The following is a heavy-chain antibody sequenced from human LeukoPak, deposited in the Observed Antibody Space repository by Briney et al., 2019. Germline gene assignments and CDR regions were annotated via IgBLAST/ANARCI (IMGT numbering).Heavy chain of an antibody. CDR2: INPNSGGT. CDR3: ARSLGGYSYDYGMDV. V-gene: IGHV1-2*02. CDR1: GYTFTGYY. J-gene: IGHJ6*02. D-gene: IGHD5-18*01. Sequence: ASVKVSCKASGYTFTGYYMHWVRQAPGQGLEWMGWINPNSGGTNYAQKFQGRVTITRDTSASTAYMELSSLRSEDTAVYYCARSLGGYSYDYGMDVWGQGTTVTVSS.